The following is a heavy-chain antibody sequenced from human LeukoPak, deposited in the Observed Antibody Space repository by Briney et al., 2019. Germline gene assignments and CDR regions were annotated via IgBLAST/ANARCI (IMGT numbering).Heavy chain of an antibody. V-gene: IGHV4-59*08. J-gene: IGHJ5*02. Sequence: SETLSLTCAVSGGSIRNDYWSWIRQPPGKGLEWIAYINYSGSTNYNPSLESRVTISVDTSKNLFSLKFTSVTAAGTAVYYCARHRPGERRFNPWGEGTLVTVSS. CDR3: ARHRPGERRFNP. CDR2: INYSGST. D-gene: IGHD3-16*01. CDR1: GGSIRNDY.